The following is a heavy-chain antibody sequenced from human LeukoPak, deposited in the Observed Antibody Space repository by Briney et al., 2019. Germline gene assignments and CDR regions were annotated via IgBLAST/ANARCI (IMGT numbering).Heavy chain of an antibody. J-gene: IGHJ4*02. V-gene: IGHV4-39*01. CDR1: GGSISSSSYY. CDR2: IYYSGST. Sequence: SETLSLTCTVSGGSISSSSYYWGWIRQPPGKGLEWIGSIYYSGSTYYNPSLKSRVTISVDTSKNQFSLKLSSVTAADTAVYCCASVMYSSGRFDYWGQGTLVTVSS. CDR3: ASVMYSSGRFDY. D-gene: IGHD6-19*01.